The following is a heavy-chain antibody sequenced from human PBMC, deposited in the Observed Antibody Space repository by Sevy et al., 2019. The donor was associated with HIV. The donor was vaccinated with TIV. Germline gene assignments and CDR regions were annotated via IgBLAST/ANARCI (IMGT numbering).Heavy chain of an antibody. Sequence: ASVKVSCKASGDTFTHYEINWVRQASGQGLEWMGWVIPNSGQTAYAQKFQGRVTMTTTTSTGTADMELGGLRSEDTAIYYGAALVSCGGACYYLRYWGQGTLVTVSS. CDR2: VIPNSGQT. J-gene: IGHJ4*02. V-gene: IGHV1-8*01. CDR1: GDTFTHYE. CDR3: AALVSCGGACYYLRY. D-gene: IGHD2-21*02.